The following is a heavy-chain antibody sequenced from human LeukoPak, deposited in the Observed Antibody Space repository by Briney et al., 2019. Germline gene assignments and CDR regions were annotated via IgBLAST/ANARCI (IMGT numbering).Heavy chain of an antibody. Sequence: ASVKVSCKASGYTFTGYYMHWVRQAPGQGLEWMGWINPNSGGTNYAQKFQGRVTMTRDTSISTAYMELSRLRSDDTAVYYCALSGAVLLWFGELFGWFDPWGQGTLVTVSS. V-gene: IGHV1-2*02. J-gene: IGHJ5*02. CDR3: ALSGAVLLWFGELFGWFDP. CDR2: INPNSGGT. CDR1: GYTFTGYY. D-gene: IGHD3-10*01.